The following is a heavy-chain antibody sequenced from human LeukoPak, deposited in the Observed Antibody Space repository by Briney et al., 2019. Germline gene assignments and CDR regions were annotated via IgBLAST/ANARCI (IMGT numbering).Heavy chain of an antibody. CDR3: ARAPPGQLAHSDY. V-gene: IGHV1-2*02. CDR2: INPSSGGT. D-gene: IGHD6-6*01. Sequence: ASVKVSCKASGYTFTGYYMHWVRQAPGQGLEWMGWINPSSGGTNYAQKFQGRVTMTRDTSISTAYMELSRLRSDDTAVYYCARAPPGQLAHSDYWGQGTLVTVSS. CDR1: GYTFTGYY. J-gene: IGHJ4*02.